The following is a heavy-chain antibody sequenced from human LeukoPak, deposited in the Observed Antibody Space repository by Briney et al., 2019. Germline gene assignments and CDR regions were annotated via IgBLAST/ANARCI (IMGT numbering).Heavy chain of an antibody. V-gene: IGHV3-66*01. Sequence: GGSLRLSCAASGFTVSSTYMCWVRQAPGKGLEWVSLIYSGGSPYYSDSVKGRFTISRDNSKNTLFLQMSSLRAEDTAVYYCARGSEVRGVFHFDYWGQGTLVTVSS. CDR1: GFTVSSTY. D-gene: IGHD3-10*01. CDR3: ARGSEVRGVFHFDY. CDR2: IYSGGSP. J-gene: IGHJ4*02.